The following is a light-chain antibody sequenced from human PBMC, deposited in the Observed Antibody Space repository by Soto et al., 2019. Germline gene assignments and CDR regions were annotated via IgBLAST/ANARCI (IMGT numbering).Light chain of an antibody. Sequence: EIVLTQSPGTLSLSPGERATLSCRASQSVSSSYLAWYQQKPGQAPRLLIYGASSRATGIPDRFSGSGSGTDFTLTISRLEPEDFAVYYCQQYGSSPITIGQRTRLEIK. J-gene: IGKJ5*01. CDR1: QSVSSSY. V-gene: IGKV3-20*01. CDR3: QQYGSSPIT. CDR2: GAS.